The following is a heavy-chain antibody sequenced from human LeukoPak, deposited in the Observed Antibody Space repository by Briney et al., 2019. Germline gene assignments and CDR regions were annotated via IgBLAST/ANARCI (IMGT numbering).Heavy chain of an antibody. CDR1: GYTFTGYY. CDR2: IIPIFGTA. V-gene: IGHV1-69*05. D-gene: IGHD3-10*01. J-gene: IGHJ6*03. CDR3: AASGGDYYYYYMDV. Sequence: SVKVSCKASGYTFTGYYMHWVRQAPGQGLEWMGGIIPIFGTANYAQKFQGRVTITTDESTSTAYMELSSLRSEDTAVYYCAASGGDYYYYYMDVWGKGTTVTVSS.